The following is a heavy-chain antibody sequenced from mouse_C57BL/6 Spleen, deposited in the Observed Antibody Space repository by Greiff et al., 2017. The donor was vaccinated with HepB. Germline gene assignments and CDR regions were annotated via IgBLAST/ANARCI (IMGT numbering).Heavy chain of an antibody. CDR1: GYTFTDYY. V-gene: IGHV1-26*01. D-gene: IGHD1-1*01. CDR2: INPNNGGT. J-gene: IGHJ1*03. Sequence: EVQLQQSGPELVKPGASVKISCKASGYTFTDYYMNWVKQSHGKSLEWIGDINPNNGGTSYNQKFKGKATLTVDKSSSTAYMELRSLTSEDSAVYYCARPGYGSSDWYFDVWGTGTTVTVSS. CDR3: ARPGYGSSDWYFDV.